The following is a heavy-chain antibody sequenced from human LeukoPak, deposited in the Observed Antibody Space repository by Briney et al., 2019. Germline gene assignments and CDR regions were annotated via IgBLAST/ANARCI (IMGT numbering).Heavy chain of an antibody. D-gene: IGHD2-2*01. CDR1: GYSFVSYW. Sequence: GESLKISCRGSGYSFVSYWIGWVRQMPGKGLEWMEIIYPGDSDTRYSPSFQGQVTISADKSISTAYLQWSSLKASDTAMYYCARQGCTSTTCLDIWGQGTMVTVSS. CDR3: ARQGCTSTTCLDI. V-gene: IGHV5-51*01. J-gene: IGHJ3*02. CDR2: IYPGDSDT.